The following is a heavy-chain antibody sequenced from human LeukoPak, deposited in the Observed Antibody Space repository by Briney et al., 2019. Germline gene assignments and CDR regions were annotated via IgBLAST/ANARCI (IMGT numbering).Heavy chain of an antibody. CDR3: ATEYCGGDCYSGGLDY. V-gene: IGHV3-21*01. CDR2: ISSSSSYI. D-gene: IGHD2-21*02. J-gene: IGHJ4*02. CDR1: GFTFSSYS. Sequence: GGSLRLSCAASGFTFSSYSMNWVRQAPGKGLEWVSSISSSSSYIYYADSVKGRFTISRDNSKNTLYLQMNSLRAEDTAVYYCATEYCGGDCYSGGLDYWGQGTLVTVSS.